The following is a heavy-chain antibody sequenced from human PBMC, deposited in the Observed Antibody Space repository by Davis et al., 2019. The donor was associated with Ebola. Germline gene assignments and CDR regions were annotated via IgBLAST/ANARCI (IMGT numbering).Heavy chain of an antibody. Sequence: ASVKVSCKASGYTFTRYYMHWVRQAPGQGLEWMGIINPSGGSTSYAQKFQGRVTITADESTSTAYMELSSLRSEDTAVYYCARVLFSVAAAGNWFDPWGQGTLVTVSS. V-gene: IGHV1-46*01. CDR1: GYTFTRYY. J-gene: IGHJ5*02. CDR2: INPSGGST. D-gene: IGHD6-13*01. CDR3: ARVLFSVAAAGNWFDP.